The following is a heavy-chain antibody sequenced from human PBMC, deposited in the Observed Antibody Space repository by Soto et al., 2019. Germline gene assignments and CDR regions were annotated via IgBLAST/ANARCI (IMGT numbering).Heavy chain of an antibody. CDR3: ARRYCSSTSCYYILDAFDI. V-gene: IGHV2-5*02. J-gene: IGHJ3*02. D-gene: IGHD2-2*01. CDR2: IYWDDDK. Sequence: GSGPTLVNPTQTLTLTCTFSGFSLSTSGVGVGWIRQSPGKALEWLALIYWDDDKRYSPSLKSRLTITKDTSKNQVVLTMTNMDPVDTATYYCARRYCSSTSCYYILDAFDIWGQGTMVTVS. CDR1: GFSLSTSGVG.